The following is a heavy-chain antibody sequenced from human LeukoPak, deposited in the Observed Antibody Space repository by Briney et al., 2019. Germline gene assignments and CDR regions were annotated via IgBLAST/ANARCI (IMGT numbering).Heavy chain of an antibody. CDR1: GGSFSDYY. Sequence: SETLSLTCAVYGGSFSDYYWSWIRQPPGKGLEWIGEINHSGSTNYNPSLKSRVTISVDTSKNQFSLKLSSVTVADTAVYCCARGYYGDYRWFDPWGQGTLVTVSS. J-gene: IGHJ5*02. CDR2: INHSGST. CDR3: ARGYYGDYRWFDP. V-gene: IGHV4-34*01. D-gene: IGHD4-17*01.